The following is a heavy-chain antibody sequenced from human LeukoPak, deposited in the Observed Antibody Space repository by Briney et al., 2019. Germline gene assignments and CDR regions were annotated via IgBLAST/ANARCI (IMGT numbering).Heavy chain of an antibody. J-gene: IGHJ3*02. D-gene: IGHD5-24*01. Sequence: ASVKVSCKASGYTFTGYCMHWVRQAPGQGLEWMGWINPNSGGTNYAQKFQGRVTMTRDTSISTAYMELSRLRSDDTAVYYCASLGEMATIQGGIAFDIWGQGTMVTVSS. CDR1: GYTFTGYC. CDR2: INPNSGGT. V-gene: IGHV1-2*02. CDR3: ASLGEMATIQGGIAFDI.